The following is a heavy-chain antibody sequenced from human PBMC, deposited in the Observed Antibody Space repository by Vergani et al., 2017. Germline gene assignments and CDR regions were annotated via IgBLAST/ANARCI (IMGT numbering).Heavy chain of an antibody. V-gene: IGHV4-31*03. D-gene: IGHD1-1*01. Sequence: QVQLQESGPGLVKPSQTLSLTCTVSGGSISSGGYYWSWIRQHPGKGLEWIGYIYYSGGTYYNPSLKSRVTISVDTSKNQFSLKLSSVTAADTAVYYCATSTTHYYYGMDVWGQGTTVTVSS. CDR3: ATSTTHYYYGMDV. CDR2: IYYSGGT. J-gene: IGHJ6*02. CDR1: GGSISSGGYY.